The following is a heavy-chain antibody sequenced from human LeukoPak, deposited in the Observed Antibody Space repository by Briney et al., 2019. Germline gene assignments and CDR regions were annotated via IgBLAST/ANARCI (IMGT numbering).Heavy chain of an antibody. CDR1: GFTFSNFC. V-gene: IGHV3-30*18. CDR3: AKQMAVDYFDY. CDR2: ISYDGKNE. Sequence: PGGSLRLSCAASGFTFSNFCMHWVRQAPGKGLEWVAVISYDGKNEYYTDSVKGRFTISRDNAKNTLYLQMNSLRAEDTAVYYCAKQMAVDYFDYWGQGTLVTVSS. D-gene: IGHD5-24*01. J-gene: IGHJ4*02.